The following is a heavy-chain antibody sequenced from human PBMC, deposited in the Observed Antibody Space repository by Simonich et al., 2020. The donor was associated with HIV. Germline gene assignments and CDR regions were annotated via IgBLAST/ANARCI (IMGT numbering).Heavy chain of an antibody. CDR1: GFTFSSQG. V-gene: IGHV3-33*01. CDR3: ARDRGMASRYFDY. Sequence: QVQLVESGGGVVQPGRSLRLSCAASGFTFSSQGLLGVRQARGKGLEWVDIIWLDENNKYYTDSVKGRFTISRDNSKNTLYLQMNSLRADDTAVYYCARDRGMASRYFDYWGQGTLVTVSS. J-gene: IGHJ4*02. CDR2: IWLDENNK. D-gene: IGHD6-6*01.